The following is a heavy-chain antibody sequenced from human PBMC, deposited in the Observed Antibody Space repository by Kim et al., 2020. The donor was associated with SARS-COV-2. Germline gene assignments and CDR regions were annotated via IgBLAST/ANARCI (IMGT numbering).Heavy chain of an antibody. J-gene: IGHJ4*02. CDR2: IYYSGST. D-gene: IGHD2-2*01. CDR3: ARLWSSSKVFDY. CDR1: GGPISTGGYY. V-gene: IGHV4-31*11. Sequence: SETLSLTCAVSGGPISTGGYYWNWIRQHPEQGLEWIGYIYYSGSTYYNPSLMSRVTISMDTSKNQFSLKVNSVTVADTAVYYWARLWSSSKVFDYWGQGALDTVSS.